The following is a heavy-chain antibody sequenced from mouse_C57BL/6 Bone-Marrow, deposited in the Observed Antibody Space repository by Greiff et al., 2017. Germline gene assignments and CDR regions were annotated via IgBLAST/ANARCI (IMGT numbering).Heavy chain of an antibody. J-gene: IGHJ2*01. V-gene: IGHV5-6*01. D-gene: IGHD1-1*01. Sequence: EVHLVESGGDLVKPGGSLQLSCAASGFTFSSYGMSWVRQTPDKRLEWVATISSGGSYTYYPDSVKGRFTISRDNAKNTLYLQMSSLKSEDTAMYYCARTVVAPYYLDYWGQGTTLTVSS. CDR3: ARTVVAPYYLDY. CDR2: ISSGGSYT. CDR1: GFTFSSYG.